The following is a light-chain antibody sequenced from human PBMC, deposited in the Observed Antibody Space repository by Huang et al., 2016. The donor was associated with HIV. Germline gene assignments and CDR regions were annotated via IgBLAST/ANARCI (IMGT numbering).Light chain of an antibody. CDR1: QSVSSSY. J-gene: IGKJ1*01. V-gene: IGKV3D-20*01. Sequence: EIVLTQSPATLSLSPGERAALSCGASQSVSSSYLAWYQQKPGLAPRLLIYEASSRATGIPDRSSGSGSGTDFTLTISRLEPEDFAVYYCQQYGSSPETFGQGTKVEIK. CDR3: QQYGSSPET. CDR2: EAS.